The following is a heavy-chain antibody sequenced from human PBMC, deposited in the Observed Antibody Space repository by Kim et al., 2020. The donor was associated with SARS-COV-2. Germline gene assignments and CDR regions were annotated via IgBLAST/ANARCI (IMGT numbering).Heavy chain of an antibody. Sequence: SETLSLTCAVSGGSISSGGYSWSWIRQPPGKGLEWIGYIYHSGSTYYNPSLKSRVTISVDRSKNQFSLKLSSVTAADTAVYYCARAAIFVNWFDPWGQGTLVTVSS. J-gene: IGHJ5*02. CDR2: IYHSGST. D-gene: IGHD3-3*01. CDR3: ARAAIFVNWFDP. V-gene: IGHV4-30-2*01. CDR1: GGSISSGGYS.